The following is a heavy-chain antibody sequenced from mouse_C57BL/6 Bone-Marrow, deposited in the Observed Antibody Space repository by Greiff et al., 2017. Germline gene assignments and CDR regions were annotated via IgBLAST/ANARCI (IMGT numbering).Heavy chain of an antibody. CDR3: ARWLLDY. Sequence: QVQLQQSGAELARPGASVKLSCKASGYTFTSYGISWVKQRTGQGLGWIGEIYPRSGNTYYNEKFKGKATLTADKSSSTAYMELRSLTSEDSAVYFFARWLLDYWGQGTTLTVSS. D-gene: IGHD2-2*01. CDR2: IYPRSGNT. V-gene: IGHV1-81*01. J-gene: IGHJ2*01. CDR1: GYTFTSYG.